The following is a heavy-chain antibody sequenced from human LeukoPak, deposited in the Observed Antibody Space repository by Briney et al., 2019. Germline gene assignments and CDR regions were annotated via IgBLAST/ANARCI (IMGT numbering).Heavy chain of an antibody. CDR2: IIPILGIA. V-gene: IGHV1-69*04. CDR1: GGTFSSYA. Sequence: SVKVSCKASGGTFSSYAISWVRQAPGQGLEWMGRIIPILGIANYAQKFQGRVTITADKSTSTAYMELSSLRSEDTAVYYCARDKGWGSGLDYWGQGTLVTVSS. D-gene: IGHD3-10*01. CDR3: ARDKGWGSGLDY. J-gene: IGHJ4*02.